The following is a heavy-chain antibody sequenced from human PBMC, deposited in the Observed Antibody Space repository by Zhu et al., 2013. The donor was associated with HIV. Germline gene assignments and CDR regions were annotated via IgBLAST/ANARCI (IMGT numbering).Heavy chain of an antibody. J-gene: IGHJ3*02. V-gene: IGHV1-69*01. D-gene: IGHD2-15*01. CDR2: IIPIFGTA. CDR1: GYTFTGYY. Sequence: QVQLVQSGAEVKKPGASVKVSCKASGYTFTGYYMHWVRQAPGQGLEWMGGIIPIFGTANYAQKFQGRVTITADESTSTAYMELSSLRSEDTAVYYCARVGLSGGRHLGPAHDAFDIWGQGTMVTVSP. CDR3: ARVGLSGGRHLGPAHDAFDI.